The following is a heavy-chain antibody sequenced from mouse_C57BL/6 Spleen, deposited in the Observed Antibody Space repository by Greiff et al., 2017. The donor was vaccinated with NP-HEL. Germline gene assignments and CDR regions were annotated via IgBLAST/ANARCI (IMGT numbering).Heavy chain of an antibody. CDR2: INPSSGYT. D-gene: IGHD2-4*01. Sequence: VKLQESGAELARPGASVKMSCKASGYTFTSYTMHWVKQRPGQGLEWIGYINPSSGYTKYNQKFKDKATLTADKSSSTAYMQLSSLTSEDSAVYYCATYDYDGEDYYAMDYWGQGTSVTVSS. CDR1: GYTFTSYT. J-gene: IGHJ4*01. V-gene: IGHV1-4*01. CDR3: ATYDYDGEDYYAMDY.